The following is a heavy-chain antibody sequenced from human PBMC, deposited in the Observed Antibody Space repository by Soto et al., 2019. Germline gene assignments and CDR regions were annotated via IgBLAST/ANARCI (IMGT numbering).Heavy chain of an antibody. Sequence: QVQLVESGGGVVQPGRSLRLSCAASGFTFSTYAMHWVRQAPGKGLEWVAVISYSGGNKAYVDSVEGRFTISRDNSKNRLYLHMNSVRGEDTAVYYCVRGDREDIAVVVGARPGESAMDVWGHGTTVTVSS. CDR1: GFTFSTYA. D-gene: IGHD2-15*01. V-gene: IGHV3-30-3*01. CDR2: ISYSGGNK. CDR3: VRGDREDIAVVVGARPGESAMDV. J-gene: IGHJ6*02.